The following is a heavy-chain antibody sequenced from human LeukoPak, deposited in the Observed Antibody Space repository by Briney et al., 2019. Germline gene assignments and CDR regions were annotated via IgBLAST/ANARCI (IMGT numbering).Heavy chain of an antibody. Sequence: SETLSLTCTVSGGSISSYYWSWIRQPPGKGLEWIGYIHYSGNTNYNPSLKSRVTISLVTSKNQFSLKLSSVTAADTAVYYCARHYYYASGSPFDYWGQGTLVTVSS. V-gene: IGHV4-59*08. CDR2: IHYSGNT. CDR1: GGSISSYY. CDR3: ARHYYYASGSPFDY. D-gene: IGHD3-10*01. J-gene: IGHJ4*02.